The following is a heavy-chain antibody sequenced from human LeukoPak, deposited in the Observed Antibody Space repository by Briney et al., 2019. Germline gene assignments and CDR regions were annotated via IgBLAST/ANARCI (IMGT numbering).Heavy chain of an antibody. Sequence: SETLSLTCAVYGGSFSGYYCSWIRQPPAKGQELVGEINHSESTNSNPSLKSQHTISVDTSKKQFSLKLSHVSAADTDVYYCARQRVPVRGVPVHRGYMDVWGKGTTVTISS. V-gene: IGHV4-34*01. D-gene: IGHD3-10*01. J-gene: IGHJ6*03. CDR2: INHSEST. CDR3: ARQRVPVRGVPVHRGYMDV. CDR1: GGSFSGYY.